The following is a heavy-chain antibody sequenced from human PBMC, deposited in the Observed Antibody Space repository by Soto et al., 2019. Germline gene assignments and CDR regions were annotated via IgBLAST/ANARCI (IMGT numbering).Heavy chain of an antibody. Sequence: SETLSLTCAVYGGSFSGYYWSWIRQPPGKGLEWIGEINHSGSTNYNPSLKSRVTISVDTSKNQFSLKLSSVTAADTAVYYCARVGYGDYLYYYYGMDVWGQGTTVTVSS. J-gene: IGHJ6*02. V-gene: IGHV4-34*01. D-gene: IGHD4-17*01. CDR1: GGSFSGYY. CDR2: INHSGST. CDR3: ARVGYGDYLYYYYGMDV.